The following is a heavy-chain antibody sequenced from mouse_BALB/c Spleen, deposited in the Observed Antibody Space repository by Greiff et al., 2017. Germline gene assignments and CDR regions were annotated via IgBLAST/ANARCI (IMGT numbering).Heavy chain of an antibody. CDR1: GYTFTSYW. CDR2: INPSNGRT. Sequence: QVQLQQSGAELMKPGASVKISCKATGYTFTSYWMHWVKQRPGQGLEWIGEINPSNGRTNYNEKFKSKATLTVDKSSSTAYMQLSSLTSEDSAVYYCARAYYGNYGWYFDVWGAGTTVTVSS. J-gene: IGHJ1*01. V-gene: IGHV1S81*02. D-gene: IGHD2-10*01. CDR3: ARAYYGNYGWYFDV.